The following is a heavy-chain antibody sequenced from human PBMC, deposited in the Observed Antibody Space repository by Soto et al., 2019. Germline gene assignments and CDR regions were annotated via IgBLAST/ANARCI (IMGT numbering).Heavy chain of an antibody. J-gene: IGHJ3*02. CDR2: IKSKTDGGTT. Sequence: GGSLRLSCAASGFTFSNAWMNWVRQAPGKGLEWVGRIKSKTDGGTTDYAAPVKGRFTISRDDSKNTLYLQMNSLKTEDTAVYYCTPLGSGYYMRAFDIWGQGTIVTVSS. D-gene: IGHD3-22*01. V-gene: IGHV3-15*07. CDR1: GFTFSNAW. CDR3: TPLGSGYYMRAFDI.